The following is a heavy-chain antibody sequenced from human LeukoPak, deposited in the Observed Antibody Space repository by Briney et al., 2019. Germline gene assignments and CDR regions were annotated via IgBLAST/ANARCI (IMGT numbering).Heavy chain of an antibody. D-gene: IGHD6-13*01. J-gene: IGHJ3*02. V-gene: IGHV1-2*04. CDR1: GYTFTGYY. CDR2: INPNSGGT. Sequence: GASVKVSCKASGYTFTGYYMHWVRQAPGQGLEWMGWINPNSGGTNYAQKFQGWVTMIRDTSISTAYMELSRLRSDDTAVYCCARGGIYSSSWYGFTDAFDIWGQGTMVTVSS. CDR3: ARGGIYSSSWYGFTDAFDI.